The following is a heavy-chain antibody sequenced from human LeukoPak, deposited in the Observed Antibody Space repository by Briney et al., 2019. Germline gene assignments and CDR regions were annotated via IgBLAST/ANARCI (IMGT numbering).Heavy chain of an antibody. J-gene: IGHJ4*02. CDR1: GFTFSSYA. CDR2: ISGSGGST. CDR3: AKDQGWELLENFDY. V-gene: IGHV3-23*01. D-gene: IGHD1-26*01. Sequence: GGSLRLSCAAPGFTFSSYAMSWVRQAPGKGLEWVSAISGSGGSTYYADSVKGRFTISRDNSKNTLYLQMNSLRAEDTAVYYCAKDQGWELLENFDYWGQGTLVTVSS.